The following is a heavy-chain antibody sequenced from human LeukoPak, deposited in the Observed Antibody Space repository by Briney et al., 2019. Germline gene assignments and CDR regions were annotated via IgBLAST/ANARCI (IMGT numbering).Heavy chain of an antibody. CDR2: IYYGGST. CDR1: GGSISNNF. D-gene: IGHD6-19*01. V-gene: IGHV4-59*01. CDR3: VKHGSGWSFDY. J-gene: IGHJ4*02. Sequence: SETLSLTCTVSGGSISNNFWSWIRQPPGKGLEWIGYIYYGGSTNYNPSLKSRVTISVDTSKNQFSLQVRSVTAADTAVYYCVKHGSGWSFDYWGQGTLVTVSS.